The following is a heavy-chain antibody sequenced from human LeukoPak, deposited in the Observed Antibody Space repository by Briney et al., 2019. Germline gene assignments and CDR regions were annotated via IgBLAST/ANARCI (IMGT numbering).Heavy chain of an antibody. J-gene: IGHJ6*03. V-gene: IGHV3-53*01. D-gene: IGHD4-17*01. Sequence: PGGSLRLSCAASGFTVGSKYMSWVRQAPGEGLEWVSVIYSDGYTYYAESVKGRFTISRDNFKNTMYVQMNSLRAEDTAVYYCARGGPSTTVTTSYSFFYMDVWGKGTTVTVSS. CDR1: GFTVGSKY. CDR2: IYSDGYT. CDR3: ARGGPSTTVTTSYSFFYMDV.